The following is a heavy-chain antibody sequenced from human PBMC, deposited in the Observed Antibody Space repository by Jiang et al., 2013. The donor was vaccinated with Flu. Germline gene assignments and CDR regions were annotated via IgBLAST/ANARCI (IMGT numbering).Heavy chain of an antibody. Sequence: SGPGLVKPSQTLSLTCTVSGGSISSGDYYWSWIRQPPGKGLEWIGYIYYSGSTYYNPSLKSRVTISVDTSKNQFSLKLSSVTAADTAVYYCARDGLDIVVVPRGWYGMDVWGQGTTVTVSS. CDR3: ARDGLDIVVVPRGWYGMDV. CDR1: GGSISSGDYY. V-gene: IGHV4-30-4*08. J-gene: IGHJ6*02. D-gene: IGHD2-2*01. CDR2: IYYSGST.